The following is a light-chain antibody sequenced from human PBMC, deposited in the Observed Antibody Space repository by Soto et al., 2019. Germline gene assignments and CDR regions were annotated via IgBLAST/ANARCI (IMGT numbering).Light chain of an antibody. Sequence: EIVLTQSPATLALSPGERATLSCRASQSVSSYLAWYQQKPGQAPRLLISDAANRATGIPVRFSGSVFGTDFTLTISSLEAEDSAVYYCQQRSNWPSITFGQGTRLEIK. J-gene: IGKJ5*01. CDR1: QSVSSY. CDR2: DAA. V-gene: IGKV3-11*01. CDR3: QQRSNWPSIT.